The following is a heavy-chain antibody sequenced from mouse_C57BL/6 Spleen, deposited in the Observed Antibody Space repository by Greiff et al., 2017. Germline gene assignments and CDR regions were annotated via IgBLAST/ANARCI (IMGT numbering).Heavy chain of an antibody. CDR3: ARDPGGTDYFDE. CDR2: ISDGGSYT. CDR1: GFTFSSYA. V-gene: IGHV5-4*01. J-gene: IGHJ2*01. Sequence: EVMLVESGGGLVKPGGSLKLSCAASGFTFSSYAMSWVRQTPEKRLEWVATISDGGSYTYYPDNVKGRFTISRDNAKNNLYLQMSHLKSEDTAMXYCARDPGGTDYFDEWGQGTTLTVSS. D-gene: IGHD4-1*01.